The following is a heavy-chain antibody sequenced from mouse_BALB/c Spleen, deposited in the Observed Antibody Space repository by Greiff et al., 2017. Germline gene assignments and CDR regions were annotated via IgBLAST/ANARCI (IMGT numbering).Heavy chain of an antibody. J-gene: IGHJ4*01. CDR2: IRLKSNNYAT. CDR1: GFTFSNYW. Sequence: EVMLVESGGGLVQPGGSMKLSCVASGFTFSNYWMNWVRQSPGKGLEWVAEIRLKSNNYATHYAESVKGRFTISRDDYKSSVYMQMNNLRAEDTGIDYCTAYYYGAMDYWGQGTSVTVSS. V-gene: IGHV6-6*02. CDR3: TAYYYGAMDY. D-gene: IGHD6-5*01.